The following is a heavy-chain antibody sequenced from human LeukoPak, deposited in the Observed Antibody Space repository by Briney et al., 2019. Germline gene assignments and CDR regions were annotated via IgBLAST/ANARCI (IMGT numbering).Heavy chain of an antibody. V-gene: IGHV1-2*06. CDR1: GYTFTGYY. CDR2: INPNSGGT. D-gene: IGHD3-22*01. CDR3: TRVHYYYDSSGYYCY. Sequence: SVKVSCKASGYTFTGYYMHWVRQAPGQGLEWMGRINPNSGGTNYAQKFQGRVTMTRDTSISTAYMELSRLRSDDTAVYYCTRVHYYYDSSGYYCYWGQGTPVTVSS. J-gene: IGHJ4*02.